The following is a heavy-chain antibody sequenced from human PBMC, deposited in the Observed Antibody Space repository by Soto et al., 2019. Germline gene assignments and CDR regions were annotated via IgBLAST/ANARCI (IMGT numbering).Heavy chain of an antibody. CDR2: MNPNSGNT. Sequence: ASVKVSCKASGYTFTSYDINWLRQATGQGLEWMGWMNPNSGNTGYAQKFQGRVTMTRNTSISTAYMELSSLRSEDTAVYYCARGSRSYYGDFDYWGQGTLVTVSS. V-gene: IGHV1-8*01. CDR3: ARGSRSYYGDFDY. CDR1: GYTFTSYD. D-gene: IGHD1-26*01. J-gene: IGHJ4*02.